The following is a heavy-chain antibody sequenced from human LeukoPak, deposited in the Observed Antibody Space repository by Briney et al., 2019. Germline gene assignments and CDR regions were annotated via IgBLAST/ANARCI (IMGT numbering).Heavy chain of an antibody. J-gene: IGHJ4*02. Sequence: AGGSLRLSCAASGFTFGIWWMNWVRQAPGKGLEWVANMNRDGSERKYVDSVRGRFTISRDNAKKSLFLQMNSLRAEDTAVYYCAGGSEGARDYWGRGPRVTVSS. D-gene: IGHD1-26*01. CDR3: AGGSEGARDY. CDR1: GFTFGIWW. CDR2: MNRDGSER. V-gene: IGHV3-7*04.